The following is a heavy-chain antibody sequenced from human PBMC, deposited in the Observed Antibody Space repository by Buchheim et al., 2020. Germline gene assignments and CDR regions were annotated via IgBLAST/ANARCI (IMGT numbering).Heavy chain of an antibody. CDR3: ARGSYSSSWSEIYYYGMDV. CDR1: GFTFSSYG. Sequence: QVQLVESGGGVVQPGRSLRLSCAASGFTFSSYGMHWVRQAPGKGLEWVAVIWYDGSNKYYADSVKGRFTISRDNSKNTLYLQMNSLRAEDTAVYYCARGSYSSSWSEIYYYGMDVWGQGTT. D-gene: IGHD6-13*01. V-gene: IGHV3-33*01. J-gene: IGHJ6*02. CDR2: IWYDGSNK.